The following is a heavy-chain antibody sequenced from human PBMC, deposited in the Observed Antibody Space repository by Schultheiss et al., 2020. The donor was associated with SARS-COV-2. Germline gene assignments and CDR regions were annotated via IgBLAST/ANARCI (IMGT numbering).Heavy chain of an antibody. CDR3: AKGGYSPDY. CDR2: ISGSGGST. J-gene: IGHJ4*02. D-gene: IGHD4-11*01. CDR1: GFTFSNAW. V-gene: IGHV3-23*01. Sequence: GESLKISCAASGFTFSNAWMNWVRQAPGKGLEWVSAISGSGGSTYYADSVKGRFTISRDNSKNTLYLQMNSLRAEDTAVYYCAKGGYSPDYWGQGTLVTVSS.